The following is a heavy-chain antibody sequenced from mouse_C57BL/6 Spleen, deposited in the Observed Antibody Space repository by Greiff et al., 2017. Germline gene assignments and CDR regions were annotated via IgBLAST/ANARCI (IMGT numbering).Heavy chain of an antibody. V-gene: IGHV1-14*01. CDR3: ARDYDGYYEYFDY. CDR2: IYPYNDGT. D-gene: IGHD2-3*01. CDR1: GYTFTSYV. Sequence: VQLQQSGPELVKPGASVKMSCKASGYTFTSYVMHWVKQKPGQGLEWIGYIYPYNDGTKYNEKFKGKATLTSDKSSSTAYMELSSLTSEDSAVXDCARDYDGYYEYFDYWGQGTTLTVSS. J-gene: IGHJ2*01.